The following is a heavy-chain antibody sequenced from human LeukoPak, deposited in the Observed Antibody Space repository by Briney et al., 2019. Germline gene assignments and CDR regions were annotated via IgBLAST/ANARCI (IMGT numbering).Heavy chain of an antibody. CDR1: GFTVNNNY. J-gene: IGHJ4*02. Sequence: GGSLRLSCAASGFTVNNNYMSWVRQAPGKGLEWVSGIYSGGSTYYADSVKGRFTISRDNSKNTLYLQMNSLRAEDTAVYYCARSMVTIPIPGGYWGQGTLVTVSS. V-gene: IGHV3-53*01. D-gene: IGHD2-2*02. CDR3: ARSMVTIPIPGGY. CDR2: IYSGGST.